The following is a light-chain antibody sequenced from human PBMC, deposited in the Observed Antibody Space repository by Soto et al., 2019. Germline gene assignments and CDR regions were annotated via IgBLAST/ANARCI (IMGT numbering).Light chain of an antibody. CDR1: QSVKNNY. V-gene: IGKV3-20*01. CDR2: DAS. J-gene: IGKJ4*01. Sequence: EIVLKQSPDTLSLSPGERATLSCRASQSVKNNYLAWYQQKPGQAPRFLIYDASSRATGIPDRFSGSGSGTDFTLTISRLEPEDFAVYYCQQYGSTSLTVGGGTKVDIK. CDR3: QQYGSTSLT.